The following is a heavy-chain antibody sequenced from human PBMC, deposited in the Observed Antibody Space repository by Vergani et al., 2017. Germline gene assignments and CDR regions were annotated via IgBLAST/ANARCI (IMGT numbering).Heavy chain of an antibody. J-gene: IGHJ6*03. D-gene: IGHD2/OR15-2a*01. CDR3: ARGGLYSFYYCMNV. V-gene: IGHV3-20*01. CDR1: GFSFDQFG. CDR2: RSFNGLTV. Sequence: EVELVDSGGKVVRPGGSLRLSCVASGFSFDQFGMMWVRQSPGKGPEWVGGRSFNGLTVCDSSSVEGRFTISRDNSKKSLFLQMSKVRAEYTASYHCARGGLYSFYYCMNVWGNGTAVKVSS.